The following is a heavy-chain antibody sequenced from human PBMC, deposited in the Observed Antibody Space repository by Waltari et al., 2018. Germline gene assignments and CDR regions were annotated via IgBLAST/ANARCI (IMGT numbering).Heavy chain of an antibody. CDR2: ISSSSSYI. CDR3: ARERPAYDSSGYYYDAFDI. CDR1: GFTFSSYS. J-gene: IGHJ3*02. V-gene: IGHV3-21*01. D-gene: IGHD3-22*01. Sequence: EVQLVESGGGLVKPGGSLRLSCAASGFTFSSYSMNWVSQAPGQGLEWVSSISSSSSYIYYADSVKGRFTISRDNAKNSLYLQMNSLRAEDTAVYYCARERPAYDSSGYYYDAFDIWGQGTMVTVSS.